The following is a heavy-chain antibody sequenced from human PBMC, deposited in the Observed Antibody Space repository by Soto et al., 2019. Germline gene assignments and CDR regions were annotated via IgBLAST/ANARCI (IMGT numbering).Heavy chain of an antibody. V-gene: IGHV3-30-3*01. J-gene: IGHJ6*02. D-gene: IGHD6-6*01. CDR1: GFTFSSYA. CDR3: ARGGVAAHYYYYGMDV. Sequence: GGSLRVSCAASGFTFSSYAMHWVRQAPGKGLEWVAVISYDGSNKYYADSVKGRFTISRDNSKNTLYLQMNSLRAEDTAVYYCARGGVAAHYYYYGMDVWGQGTTVTVSS. CDR2: ISYDGSNK.